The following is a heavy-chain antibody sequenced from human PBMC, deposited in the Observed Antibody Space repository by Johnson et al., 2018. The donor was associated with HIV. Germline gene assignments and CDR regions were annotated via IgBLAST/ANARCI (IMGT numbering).Heavy chain of an antibody. CDR1: GFTFSSYG. V-gene: IGHV3-30*04. CDR2: ISYDGSDK. J-gene: IGHJ3*02. D-gene: IGHD6-6*01. Sequence: VQLVESGGGVVQPGRSLRLSCAASGFTFSSYGMHWVRQAPAKGLEWVAVISYDGSDKDYADSVKGRFTISRDSSKNTLYLQMNSLRAEDTAVYYCARDQYSTSDDDAFDIWGQGTMVTVSS. CDR3: ARDQYSTSDDDAFDI.